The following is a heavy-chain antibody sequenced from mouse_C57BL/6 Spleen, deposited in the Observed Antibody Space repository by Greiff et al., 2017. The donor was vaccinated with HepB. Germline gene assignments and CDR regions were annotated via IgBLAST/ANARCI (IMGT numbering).Heavy chain of an antibody. CDR2: ISYDGSN. Sequence: EVKLQQSGPGLVKPSQSLSLTCSVTGYSITSGYYWNWIRQFPGNKLEWMGYISYDGSNNYNPSLKNRISITRDTSKNQFFLKLNSVTTEDTATYYCARDFYYYGSYFDYWGQGTTLTVSS. V-gene: IGHV3-6*01. CDR3: ARDFYYYGSYFDY. D-gene: IGHD1-1*01. CDR1: GYSITSGYY. J-gene: IGHJ2*01.